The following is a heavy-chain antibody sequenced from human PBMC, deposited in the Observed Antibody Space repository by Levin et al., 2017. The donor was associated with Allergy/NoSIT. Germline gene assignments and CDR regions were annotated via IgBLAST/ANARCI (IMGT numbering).Heavy chain of an antibody. D-gene: IGHD4/OR15-4a*01. CDR3: AMVEAPPSYGAEATYAFDL. CDR2: IYSSAST. Sequence: SQTLSLTCTVSGGSINSLAHYWSWVRQHPGKGLEWIGYIYSSASTYYKPSLRSRVAISVDTSKNQFSLRLTSVTAADTAVYYCAMVEAPPSYGAEATYAFDLWGQGTMVTVSS. V-gene: IGHV4-31*03. CDR1: GGSINSLAHY. J-gene: IGHJ3*01.